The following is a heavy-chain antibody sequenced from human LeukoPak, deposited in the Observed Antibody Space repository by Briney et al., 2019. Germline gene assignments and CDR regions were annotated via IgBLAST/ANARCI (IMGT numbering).Heavy chain of an antibody. V-gene: IGHV3-30*02. CDR3: AKDAGLGYRSGGSCYRGPNYYYMDV. D-gene: IGHD2-15*01. Sequence: PGGSLRLSCAASGFTFSSYGMHWVRQAPGKGLEWVAFIRYDGSNKYYADSVKGRFTISRDNSKNTLYLQMNSLRAEDTAVYYCAKDAGLGYRSGGSCYRGPNYYYMDVWGKGTTVTISS. J-gene: IGHJ6*03. CDR1: GFTFSSYG. CDR2: IRYDGSNK.